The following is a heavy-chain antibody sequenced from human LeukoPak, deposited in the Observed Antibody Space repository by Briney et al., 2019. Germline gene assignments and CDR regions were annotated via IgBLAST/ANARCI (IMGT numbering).Heavy chain of an antibody. Sequence: GGSLRLSCAASGFTFSSYSMNWVRQAPGKGLEWVSSISSSSSYIYYADSVKGRFTISRDNAKNSLYLQMNSLRAEDTAVYYCAKERFGELWFDYWGQGTLVTVSS. J-gene: IGHJ4*02. D-gene: IGHD3-10*01. CDR2: ISSSSSYI. CDR1: GFTFSSYS. V-gene: IGHV3-21*04. CDR3: AKERFGELWFDY.